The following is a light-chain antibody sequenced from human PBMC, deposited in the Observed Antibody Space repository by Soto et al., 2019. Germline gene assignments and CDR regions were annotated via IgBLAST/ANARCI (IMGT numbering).Light chain of an antibody. V-gene: IGLV2-14*01. CDR2: EVS. CDR1: SGDVGGYYY. Sequence: QSALTQPASVSGSPGQSITISCTGTSGDVGGYYYVSWYQQLPGKAPKLMISEVSNRPSGVSNRFSGSKSGNTASLTISGLQAEDEADYYCSSYTSSSTLPSYVFGTGTKLTVL. J-gene: IGLJ1*01. CDR3: SSYTSSSTLPSYV.